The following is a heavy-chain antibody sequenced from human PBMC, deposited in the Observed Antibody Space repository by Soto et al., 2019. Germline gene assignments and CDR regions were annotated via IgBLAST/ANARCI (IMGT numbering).Heavy chain of an antibody. Sequence: GGSLRLSCAASGFTVSSNYMSWVRQAPGKGLEWVSVIYSGGSTYYADSVKGRFTISRDNSKNTLYLQMNSLRAEDTAVYYCARDRLATNVPWWGAFDIWGQGTMVTVSS. CDR2: IYSGGST. CDR1: GFTVSSNY. CDR3: ARDRLATNVPWWGAFDI. V-gene: IGHV3-53*01. D-gene: IGHD1-26*01. J-gene: IGHJ3*02.